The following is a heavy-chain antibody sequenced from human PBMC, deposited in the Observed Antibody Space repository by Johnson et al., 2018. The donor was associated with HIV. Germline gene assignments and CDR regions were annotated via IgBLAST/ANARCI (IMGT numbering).Heavy chain of an antibody. CDR2: ISFDGGTK. V-gene: IGHV3-30*04. CDR3: ARGRISMKVVDLRGGGFDI. D-gene: IGHD3-22*01. J-gene: IGHJ3*02. CDR1: GLHFSDYS. Sequence: VQLVESGGGVVQPGRSMRLSCAASGLHFSDYSMHWVRQAPGKGLEWVAIISFDGGTKYYADSVKGRFTISRDNSNNTLYLQMNSLRVEDTAVYLCARGRISMKVVDLRGGGFDIWCQGTKVTVSS.